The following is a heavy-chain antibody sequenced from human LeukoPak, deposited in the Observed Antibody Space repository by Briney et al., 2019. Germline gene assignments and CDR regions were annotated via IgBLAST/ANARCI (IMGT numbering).Heavy chain of an antibody. Sequence: GGSLRLSCAASGFTFSSYGMHWVRQAPGKGLEWVAVIWYDGSNKYYADSVKGRFTISRDNSKNTLYLQMNSLRAEDTAVYYCAKDYGSGSYYTLYYWGQGTLVTVSP. V-gene: IGHV3-30*02. CDR3: AKDYGSGSYYTLYY. CDR1: GFTFSSYG. J-gene: IGHJ4*02. D-gene: IGHD3-10*01. CDR2: IWYDGSNK.